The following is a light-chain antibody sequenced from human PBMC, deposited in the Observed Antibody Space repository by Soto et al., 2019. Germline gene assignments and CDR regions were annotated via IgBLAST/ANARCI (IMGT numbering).Light chain of an antibody. Sequence: QLVLTQSPSASASLGASVKLTCTLSSGHSSYAIAWHQQQPEKGPRYLMKLNSDGSLSKGDGIPDRFSGSSSGAERYLTISRLQSEDEADYYCQTWGTGPWVFGGGTKLTVL. CDR1: SGHSSYA. CDR2: LNSDGSL. J-gene: IGLJ3*02. V-gene: IGLV4-69*01. CDR3: QTWGTGPWV.